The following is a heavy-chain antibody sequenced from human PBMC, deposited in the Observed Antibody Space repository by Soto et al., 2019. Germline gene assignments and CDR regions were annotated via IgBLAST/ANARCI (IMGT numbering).Heavy chain of an antibody. CDR3: ARDGYFEGNLDWYFDL. J-gene: IGHJ2*01. D-gene: IGHD1-1*01. CDR2: IIPIFGTA. V-gene: IGHV1-69*01. CDR1: GGTFSSYA. Sequence: QVQLVQSGAEVKKPGSSVKVSCKASGGTFSSYAISWVRQAPGQGLEWMGGIIPIFGTANYARKFQGRVTITADESTSTAYMELSSLRSEDTAVYYCARDGYFEGNLDWYFDLWGRGTLVTVSS.